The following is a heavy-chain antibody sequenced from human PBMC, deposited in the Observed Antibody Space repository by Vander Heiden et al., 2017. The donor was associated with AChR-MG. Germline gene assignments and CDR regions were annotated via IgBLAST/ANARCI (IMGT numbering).Heavy chain of an antibody. CDR2: ISSGSRNI. CDR3: ARDSSGWSRDC. D-gene: IGHD6-19*01. J-gene: IGHJ4*02. CDR1: GFTFKTYT. V-gene: IGHV3-21*01. Sequence: EVQLVESGGGLVRPGGSLRLSCAASGFTFKTYTMHWFRQAPGKGLEWVTTISSGSRNIYYADSLRGRFTVSRDNAKNSLYLQMNSLRAEDTAVYYCARDSSGWSRDCWGQGTLVTVSS.